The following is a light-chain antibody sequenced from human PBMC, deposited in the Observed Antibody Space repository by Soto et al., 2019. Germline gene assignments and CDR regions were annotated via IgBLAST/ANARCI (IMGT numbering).Light chain of an antibody. J-gene: IGKJ1*01. V-gene: IGKV1-5*03. CDR3: HQHKTYFRT. CDR1: QSINTW. Sequence: DIQMTQSPSTLSASVGDRVTITCRASQSINTWLAWYQQKTGKAPKLLIYGASRLESGVPSRFSGSRSGTEFTLTISSLHPDDFATYYCHQHKTYFRTFGQGTKVEIK. CDR2: GAS.